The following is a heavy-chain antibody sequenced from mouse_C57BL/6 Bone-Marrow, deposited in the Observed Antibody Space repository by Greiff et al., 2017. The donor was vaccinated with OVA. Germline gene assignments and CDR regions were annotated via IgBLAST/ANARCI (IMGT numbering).Heavy chain of an antibody. CDR1: GYTFTSYG. Sequence: QVQLKQSGAELARPGASVKLSCKASGYTFTSYGISWVKQRTGQGLEWIGEIYPRSGNTYYNEKFKGKATLTADKSSSTAYMELRSLTSEDSAVYFCARLEPYYSNAGYWGQGTTLTVSS. J-gene: IGHJ2*01. D-gene: IGHD2-5*01. V-gene: IGHV1-81*01. CDR3: ARLEPYYSNAGY. CDR2: IYPRSGNT.